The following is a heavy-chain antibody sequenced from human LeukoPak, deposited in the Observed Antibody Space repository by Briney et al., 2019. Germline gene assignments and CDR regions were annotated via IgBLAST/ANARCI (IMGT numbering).Heavy chain of an antibody. D-gene: IGHD2-2*01. Sequence: GGSLRLSCAASGFTFSSYWMHWVRQAPGKGLVWVSRINSGGSITTYTDSVRGRFTISRDNAKSTLYLQMNSLRAEDTAVYYCASSTQIPKYADYWGQGALVTVSS. CDR3: ASSTQIPKYADY. V-gene: IGHV3-74*01. CDR2: INSGGSIT. J-gene: IGHJ4*02. CDR1: GFTFSSYW.